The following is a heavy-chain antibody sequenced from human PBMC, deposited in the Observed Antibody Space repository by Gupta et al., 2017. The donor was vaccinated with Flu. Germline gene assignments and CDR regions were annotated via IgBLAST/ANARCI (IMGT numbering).Heavy chain of an antibody. CDR3: ARADYPVDIYYYYGMDV. V-gene: IGHV3-48*02. Sequence: EVQLVESGGGLVQPGGSLRLSCAASGFTFSSYSMNWVRQAPGKGRGWVSYISSSSSTIDYADSVKGRFTISRDNAKNSLYLQMNSLRDEDTAVYYCARADYPVDIYYYYGMDVWGQGTTVTVAS. CDR2: ISSSSSTI. J-gene: IGHJ6*02. D-gene: IGHD3-9*01. CDR1: GFTFSSYS.